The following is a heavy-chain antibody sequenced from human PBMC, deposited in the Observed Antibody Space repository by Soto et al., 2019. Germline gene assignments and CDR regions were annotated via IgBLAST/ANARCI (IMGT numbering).Heavy chain of an antibody. D-gene: IGHD2-15*01. J-gene: IGHJ3*02. V-gene: IGHV3-7*03. CDR3: ARDAVFFYCALWRDVYDM. CDR2: IKFDGSQK. CDR1: GFTLNRFW. Sequence: GGSLRLSCKASGFTLNRFWMNWVRQAPGKGLEWVANIKFDGSQKSYVDSVKGRFTISRDNAENSLHLQMDSLRAEDTGVYYCARDAVFFYCALWRDVYDMWGRGTMVTGS.